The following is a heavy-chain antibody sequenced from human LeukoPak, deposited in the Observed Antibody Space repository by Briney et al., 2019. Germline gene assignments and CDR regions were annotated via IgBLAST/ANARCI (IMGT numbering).Heavy chain of an antibody. D-gene: IGHD4-23*01. CDR1: GFTFSSYG. V-gene: IGHV3-30*02. J-gene: IGHJ4*02. Sequence: GGSLRLSCAASGFTFSSYGMHWVRQAPGRGLEWVAFIQNDGTKKYHADSVKGRFTISRDNSRNTLYLQMNSLRPEDTAVYYCAKVVYAGKSHFHYFDYSGQGTLVTVSS. CDR3: AKVVYAGKSHFHYFDY. CDR2: IQNDGTKK.